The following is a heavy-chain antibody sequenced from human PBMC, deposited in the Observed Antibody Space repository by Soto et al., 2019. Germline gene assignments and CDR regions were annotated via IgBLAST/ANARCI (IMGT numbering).Heavy chain of an antibody. CDR3: ARPPVIDIVVPPDY. J-gene: IGHJ4*02. D-gene: IGHD2-15*01. CDR2: IDSGGRST. V-gene: IGHV3-74*03. CDR1: GFTFNHFW. Sequence: EVQLVESGGGLVQSGGSLRLSCAASGFTFNHFWMHWVRQVPEKGLEWVSRIDSGGRSTSYAGSVKGRFTISRDNAKNTLYLQMNSLRAEDTAVYYCARPPVIDIVVPPDYWGQGTLVTVSS.